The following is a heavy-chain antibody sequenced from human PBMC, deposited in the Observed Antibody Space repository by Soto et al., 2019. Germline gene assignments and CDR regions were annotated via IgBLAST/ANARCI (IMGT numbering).Heavy chain of an antibody. Sequence: GASVKVSCKAPADTFTSYYIHWVRQAPGHGLEWMGWINPNSGGTNYAQKFQGWVTMTRDTSISTAYMELSRLRSDDTAVYYCARVGGGYCSGGSCYSRSLAFDIWGQGTMVTVSS. CDR3: ARVGGGYCSGGSCYSRSLAFDI. CDR1: ADTFTSYY. D-gene: IGHD2-15*01. J-gene: IGHJ3*02. V-gene: IGHV1-2*04. CDR2: INPNSGGT.